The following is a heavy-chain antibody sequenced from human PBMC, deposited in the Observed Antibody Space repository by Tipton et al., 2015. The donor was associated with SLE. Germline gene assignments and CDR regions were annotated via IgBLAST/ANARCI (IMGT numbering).Heavy chain of an antibody. CDR2: TYSNGRT. Sequence: SLRLSCAASGFTFSSYVMSWVRQAPGKGLEWVSLTYSNGRTYYSDSVKGRFTISRDNSKNTLYLQINSLRTEDTAVYYCAKDREAYDTLTGYYGDVFDYWGQGTLVTVSS. D-gene: IGHD3-9*01. V-gene: IGHV3-23*03. CDR3: AKDREAYDTLTGYYGDVFDY. CDR1: GFTFSSYV. J-gene: IGHJ4*02.